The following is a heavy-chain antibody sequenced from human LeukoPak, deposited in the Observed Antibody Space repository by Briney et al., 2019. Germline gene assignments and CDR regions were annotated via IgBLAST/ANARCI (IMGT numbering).Heavy chain of an antibody. Sequence: SQTLSLTCTVSGGSITGHHWTWIRQPPGTGLEWIGYFYDSGDFNYNPSLKSRVTISMDMSNYQFSLRMSSVTAADTAMYYCARLLRPGGRKGDCFDIWGQGTMVTVSS. CDR1: GGSITGHH. V-gene: IGHV4-59*08. J-gene: IGHJ3*02. CDR3: ARLLRPGGRKGDCFDI. D-gene: IGHD2-21*01. CDR2: FYDSGDF.